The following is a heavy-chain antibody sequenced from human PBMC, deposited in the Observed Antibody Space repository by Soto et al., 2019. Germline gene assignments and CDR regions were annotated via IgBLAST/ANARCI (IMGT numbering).Heavy chain of an antibody. Sequence: EVQLLESGGGLVQPGGSLRLSCAASGFTFSGNPMSWVRQAPGKGRGGVSAISGSGGSTYYADSVKGRFTISRDNSKNTLYLQMNSLRAEDTAVYYCAKDEEDSYYYYYMDVWGKGTTVTVSS. J-gene: IGHJ6*03. CDR1: GFTFSGNP. CDR2: ISGSGGST. CDR3: AKDEEDSYYYYYMDV. V-gene: IGHV3-23*01.